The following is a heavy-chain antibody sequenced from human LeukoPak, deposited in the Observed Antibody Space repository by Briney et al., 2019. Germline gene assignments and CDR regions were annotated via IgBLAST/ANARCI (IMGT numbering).Heavy chain of an antibody. CDR1: RFTFSSYG. CDR3: AKDEEQWLVRY. CDR2: ISGSGGST. J-gene: IGHJ4*02. V-gene: IGHV3-23*01. D-gene: IGHD6-19*01. Sequence: GGSLRLSCAASRFTFSSYGMHWVRQAPGKGLEWVSAISGSGGSTYYADSVKGRFTISRDNSKNTLYLQMNSLRAEDTAVYYCAKDEEQWLVRYWGQGTLVTVSS.